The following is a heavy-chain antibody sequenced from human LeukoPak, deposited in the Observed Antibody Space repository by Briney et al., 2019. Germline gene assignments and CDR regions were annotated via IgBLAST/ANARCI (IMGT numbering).Heavy chain of an antibody. CDR2: INWNGGST. V-gene: IGHV3-20*04. CDR1: VFTFDDYG. J-gene: IGHJ4*02. CDR3: ARDGSSGWYGGDFDY. Sequence: GGSLRLSCAASVFTFDDYGMSWVRQAPGKGLEWVSGINWNGGSTGYADSVKGRFTISRDNAKNSLYLQMNSLRAEDTALYYCARDGSSGWYGGDFDYWGQGTLVTVSS. D-gene: IGHD6-13*01.